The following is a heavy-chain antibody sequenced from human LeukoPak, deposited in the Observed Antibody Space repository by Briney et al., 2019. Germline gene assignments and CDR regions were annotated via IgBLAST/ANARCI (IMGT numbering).Heavy chain of an antibody. Sequence: SETLSLTCTVSGGSISSYQWSWIRQPPGKGLEWIGYISYSGFTNSNPSLKSRVTISLDTSKNQFSLKLTSVTAADTAVYYCAGHHPRNTVDFWGQGTLVTVSS. CDR2: ISYSGFT. CDR3: AGHHPRNTVDF. CDR1: GGSISSYQ. J-gene: IGHJ4*02. V-gene: IGHV4-59*08. D-gene: IGHD2-8*02.